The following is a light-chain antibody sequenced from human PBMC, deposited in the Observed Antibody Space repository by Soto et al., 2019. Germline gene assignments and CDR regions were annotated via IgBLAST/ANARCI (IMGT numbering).Light chain of an antibody. CDR3: GRNMGGGGV. Sequence: QTVVTQEPSFSVSPGGTVTLTCGLSSGSVSTSYYPSWYQQTPGQAPRTLIYSTNTRSSGVPDCFSGSILGNKAALTITGAQEKKEPDNNWGRNMGGGGVFGGGTKLTVL. V-gene: IGLV8-61*02. CDR1: SGSVSTSYY. J-gene: IGLJ2*01. CDR2: STN.